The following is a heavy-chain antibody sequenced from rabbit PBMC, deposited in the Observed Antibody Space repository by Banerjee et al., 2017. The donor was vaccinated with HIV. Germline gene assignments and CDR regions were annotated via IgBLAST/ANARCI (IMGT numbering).Heavy chain of an antibody. Sequence: PLKETGGGLVTPGASLTLTCTASGFSFSSSYYMSWVRQAPGKGLEWIACIYAGSSGNIDYASWAKGRFTISKTSSTTVTLQMTSLTAADTATYFCERGDKLDWLDLWGQGTLVTVS. D-gene: IGHD4-2*01. V-gene: IGHV1S40*01. J-gene: IGHJ5*01. CDR2: IYAGSSGNI. CDR3: ERGDKLDWLDL. CDR1: GFSFSSSYY.